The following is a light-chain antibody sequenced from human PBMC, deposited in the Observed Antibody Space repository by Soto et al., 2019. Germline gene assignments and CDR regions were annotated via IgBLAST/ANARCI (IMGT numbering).Light chain of an antibody. Sequence: QSALTQPASVSGSPGQSITISCTGTSSVVGGYNYVSWYQQHPGKAPKLMIYDVRNRPSGVSNRFSGSKSVNTASLTISGLQAEDEADYYCSSYTTVSPYVFGTGTKVTVL. J-gene: IGLJ1*01. CDR3: SSYTTVSPYV. CDR2: DVR. V-gene: IGLV2-14*01. CDR1: SSVVGGYNY.